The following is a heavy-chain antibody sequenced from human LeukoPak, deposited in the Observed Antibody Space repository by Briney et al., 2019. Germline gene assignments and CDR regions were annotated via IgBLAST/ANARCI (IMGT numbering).Heavy chain of an antibody. CDR3: GRTTTVVTRARPSPDAFDI. CDR1: GFTVSSNY. Sequence: QPGGSLRLSCAASGFTVSSNYMSWVRQAPGKGLEWVSVIYSGGSTYYADSVKGRFTISRDNSKNTLYLQMNSLRAEDTAVYYCGRTTTVVTRARPSPDAFDIWGQGTMVTVSS. J-gene: IGHJ3*02. D-gene: IGHD4-17*01. V-gene: IGHV3-66*01. CDR2: IYSGGST.